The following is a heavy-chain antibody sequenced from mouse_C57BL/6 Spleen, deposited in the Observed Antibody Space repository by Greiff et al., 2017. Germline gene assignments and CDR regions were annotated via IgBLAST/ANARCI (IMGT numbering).Heavy chain of an antibody. Sequence: QVQLQQSGAELVKPGASVKMSCKASGYTFTSYWITWVKQRPGQGLEWIGDIYPGSGSTNYNEKFKSKAKLTVDTSSSTAYMQLSSLTSEDSAVYYCAREDTTVGPWFAYWGQRTLVTVSA. CDR1: GYTFTSYW. D-gene: IGHD1-1*01. J-gene: IGHJ3*01. CDR2: IYPGSGST. CDR3: AREDTTVGPWFAY. V-gene: IGHV1-55*01.